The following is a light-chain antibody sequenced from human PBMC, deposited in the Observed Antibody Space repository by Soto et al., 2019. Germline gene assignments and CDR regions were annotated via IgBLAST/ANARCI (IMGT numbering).Light chain of an antibody. CDR1: SGHSNYA. V-gene: IGLV4-69*01. CDR2: LNRDGSH. CDR3: QTWGTGIVI. J-gene: IGLJ2*01. Sequence: QLVLTQSPSASASLGASVKLTCTLSSGHSNYAIAWHQQQPEKGPRYLMKLNRDGSHSKGDGIPNRFSGSRSGAERYLTISSLQSEDEADYYCQTWGTGIVIFGGGTKVTVL.